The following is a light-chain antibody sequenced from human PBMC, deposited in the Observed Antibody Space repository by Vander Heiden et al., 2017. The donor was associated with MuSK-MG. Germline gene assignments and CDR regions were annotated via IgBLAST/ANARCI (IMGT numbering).Light chain of an antibody. J-gene: IGKJ1*01. Sequence: DIQMTQSPSTLSASVEDRVTITCRASQSISAWLAWYQQKPGKAPKLLIYKASSLESGVPSRFSGSGSGTEFTLTISSLQPDDFATYYCQQDNTYPWTFGQGTTVXIK. CDR1: QSISAW. CDR2: KAS. CDR3: QQDNTYPWT. V-gene: IGKV1-5*03.